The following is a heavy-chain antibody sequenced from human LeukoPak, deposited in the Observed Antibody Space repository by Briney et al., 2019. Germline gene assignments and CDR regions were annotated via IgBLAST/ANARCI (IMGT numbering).Heavy chain of an antibody. V-gene: IGHV3-7*01. CDR3: ERGVRDIICD. Sequence: PGGSLRLSCAASGFTFSSYWMSWVRQVPGKGLEWVANIKGDGSEKYYVDSVKGRFTISRDNAKNSVYLQMNSLRAEDTAVYYCERGVRDIICDWGQGTLVTVSS. CDR1: GFTFSSYW. D-gene: IGHD5-12*01. J-gene: IGHJ4*02. CDR2: IKGDGSEK.